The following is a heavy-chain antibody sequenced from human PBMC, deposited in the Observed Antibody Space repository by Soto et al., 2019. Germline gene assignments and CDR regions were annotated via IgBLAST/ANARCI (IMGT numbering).Heavy chain of an antibody. Sequence: SQTLSLTCAFYGGSFSGYYWSLIRQPPGKGLEWIGEINHSGSTNYNPSLKSRVTISVDTSKNQFSLKLSSVTAADTAVYYCARNSDPAHSRNMDVWGKGTTVTVSS. CDR2: INHSGST. CDR3: ARNSDPAHSRNMDV. J-gene: IGHJ6*03. CDR1: GGSFSGYY. V-gene: IGHV4-34*01. D-gene: IGHD6-13*01.